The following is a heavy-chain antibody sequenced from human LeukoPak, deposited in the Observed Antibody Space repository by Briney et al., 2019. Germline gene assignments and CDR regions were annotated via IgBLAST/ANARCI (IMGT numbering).Heavy chain of an antibody. CDR1: GFTFSNYC. CDR2: IKQDGSGK. Sequence: GGSLRLSCAASGFTFSNYCMSWVRQAPGKGLEWVANIKQDGSGKYYVDSVKGRFTISRDNAKNSLYLQMYSLRVDDTAVYYCARDLDYWGQGTLVTVSS. CDR3: ARDLDY. J-gene: IGHJ4*02. V-gene: IGHV3-7*01.